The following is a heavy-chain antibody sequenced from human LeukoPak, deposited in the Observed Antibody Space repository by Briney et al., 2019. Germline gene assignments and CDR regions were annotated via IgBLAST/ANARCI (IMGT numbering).Heavy chain of an antibody. D-gene: IGHD1-26*01. CDR3: AKDMSHGVVGAPLDY. V-gene: IGHV3-9*01. CDR2: ISWNSGSI. Sequence: PGGSLRLSCAASGFTFDDYAMHWVRQAPGKGLEWVSGISWNSGSIGYADSVKGRFTISRDNAKNSPYLQMNSLRAEDTALYYCAKDMSHGVVGAPLDYWGQGTLVTVSS. J-gene: IGHJ4*02. CDR1: GFTFDDYA.